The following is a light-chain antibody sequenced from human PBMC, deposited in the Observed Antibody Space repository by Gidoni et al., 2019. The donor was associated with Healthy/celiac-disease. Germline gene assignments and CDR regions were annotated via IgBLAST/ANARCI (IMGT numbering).Light chain of an antibody. V-gene: IGKV3-11*01. CDR1: QSVSSY. J-gene: IGKJ5*01. CDR3: QQRSNLPPIT. Sequence: IVLTQSPATLSLSPGERATLSCRASQSVSSYFAWYQQKPGQDPRLLIYDASNRATGIPARCSGSGSGTDFTLTISSLEPEDFAVYYCQQRSNLPPITFGQGTRLEIK. CDR2: DAS.